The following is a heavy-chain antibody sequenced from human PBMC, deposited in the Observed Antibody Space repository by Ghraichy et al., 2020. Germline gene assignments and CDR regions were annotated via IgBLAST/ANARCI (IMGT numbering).Heavy chain of an antibody. CDR1: GFTFSSYE. Sequence: GGSLRLSCAASGFTFSSYEMNWVRQAPGKGLDWVSYISSSGSTIYYADSVKGRFTISRDNAKNSLYLQMNSLRAEDTAVYYCARGVVPAAIYNWFDPWGQGTLVTVSS. D-gene: IGHD2-2*01. V-gene: IGHV3-48*03. J-gene: IGHJ5*02. CDR2: ISSSGSTI. CDR3: ARGVVPAAIYNWFDP.